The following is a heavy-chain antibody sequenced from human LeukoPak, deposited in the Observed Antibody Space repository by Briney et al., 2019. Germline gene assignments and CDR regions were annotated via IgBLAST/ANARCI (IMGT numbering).Heavy chain of an antibody. CDR3: ARDRDTAGENHFDY. V-gene: IGHV1-2*02. CDR1: GYTFTGYY. CDR2: INPNSGGT. J-gene: IGHJ4*02. Sequence: ASVKVSCKASGYTFTGYYMHWVRQAPGQGLEWMGWINPNSGGTNYAQKFQGRVTMTRDTSISTAYMELSRLRSDDTAVYYCARDRDTAGENHFDYWGQGTLVTVSS. D-gene: IGHD5-18*01.